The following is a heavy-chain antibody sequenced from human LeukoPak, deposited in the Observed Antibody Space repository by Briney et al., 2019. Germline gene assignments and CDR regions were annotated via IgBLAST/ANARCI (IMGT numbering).Heavy chain of an antibody. V-gene: IGHV1-18*01. Sequence: PRASVKVSCKASGYTFTSYGISWVRQAPGQGLEWMGWISAYNGNTNYAQRLQGRVTMTTDTSTSTAYMELRSLRSDDTAVYYCARVDTAMVAFDYWGQGTLVTVSS. D-gene: IGHD5-18*01. CDR3: ARVDTAMVAFDY. CDR2: ISAYNGNT. CDR1: GYTFTSYG. J-gene: IGHJ4*02.